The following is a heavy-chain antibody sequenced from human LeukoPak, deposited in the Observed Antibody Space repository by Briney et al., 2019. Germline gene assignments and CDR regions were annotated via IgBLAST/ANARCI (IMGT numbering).Heavy chain of an antibody. Sequence: PSETLSLTCTVSGGSISSSSYSWGWIRQPPGKGLEWIGSIYYSGCTYYNPSLKSRVTISVDTSKNQFSLKLSSVTAADTAVYYCARQGGGKSENWFDPWGQGTLVTVSS. CDR2: IYYSGCT. CDR1: GGSISSSSYS. J-gene: IGHJ5*02. D-gene: IGHD4-23*01. V-gene: IGHV4-39*01. CDR3: ARQGGGKSENWFDP.